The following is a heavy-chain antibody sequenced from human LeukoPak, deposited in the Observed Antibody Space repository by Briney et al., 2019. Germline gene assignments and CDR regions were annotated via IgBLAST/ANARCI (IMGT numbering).Heavy chain of an antibody. Sequence: ASVKVSCKASGYSCTSYYIHWVRQAPGQGLEWMGIINPSGGGTIYAQRFQGRVTMTRDASTSTVYMELSSPKSEDTAVYFCARKPGGTEGNYFDFRGQGTLVTVSS. CDR3: ARKPGGTEGNYFDF. D-gene: IGHD1-14*01. CDR1: GYSCTSYY. J-gene: IGHJ4*02. V-gene: IGHV1-46*01. CDR2: INPSGGGT.